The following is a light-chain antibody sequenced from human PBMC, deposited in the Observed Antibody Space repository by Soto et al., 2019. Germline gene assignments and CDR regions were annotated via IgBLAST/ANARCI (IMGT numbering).Light chain of an antibody. CDR1: SSNIGSNT. CDR3: AAWDDTLDGPV. CDR2: RSD. Sequence: QLVLTQPPSASGTPGQRVTIPCSGSSSNIGSNTVSWYHQLPGTAPKLLIYRSDQRPSGVPDRFSGSKSGTAASLAISGLQSEDEGDYYCAAWDDTLDGPVFGGGTQLTVL. J-gene: IGLJ3*02. V-gene: IGLV1-44*01.